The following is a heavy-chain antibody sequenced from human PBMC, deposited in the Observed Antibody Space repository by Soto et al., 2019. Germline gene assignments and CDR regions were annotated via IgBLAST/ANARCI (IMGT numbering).Heavy chain of an antibody. Sequence: QVQLVQSGAEVKKPGSSVKVSCKASVGTFSSYSISWVRQAPGQGLEWMGRIIPILGIANYAQKFQGRVTITADNSTSTAYMELSSLRSEDTAVYYCASSSRVLLDYWGQGTLVTVSS. CDR1: VGTFSSYS. CDR3: ASSSRVLLDY. D-gene: IGHD3-10*01. CDR2: IIPILGIA. J-gene: IGHJ4*02. V-gene: IGHV1-69*02.